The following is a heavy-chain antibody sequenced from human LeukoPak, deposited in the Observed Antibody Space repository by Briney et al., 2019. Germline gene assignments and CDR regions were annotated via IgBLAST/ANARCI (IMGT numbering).Heavy chain of an antibody. CDR2: INSSGTT. CDR3: ARLVGASGEVGRFDP. D-gene: IGHD1-26*01. J-gene: IGHJ5*02. CDR1: GGSFTTYY. Sequence: SEILSLTCTVSGGSFTTYYWSWLRQPAGRGLEWIGHINSSGTTNYNPSLKSRVTMSTDPSKNQFSLKLSSVTAADTAVYYCARLVGASGEVGRFDPWGQGTLITVSS. V-gene: IGHV4-4*07.